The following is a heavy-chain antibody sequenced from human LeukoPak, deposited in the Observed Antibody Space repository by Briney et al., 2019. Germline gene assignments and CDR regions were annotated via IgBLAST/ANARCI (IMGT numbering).Heavy chain of an antibody. J-gene: IGHJ4*02. CDR2: IKQDGSEK. CDR3: ARDWVVVAATQTYYFDY. CDR1: GSTFSSYW. Sequence: GGSLRLSCAASGSTFSSYWMSWVRQAPGKGLEWVANIKQDGSEKYYVDSVKGRFTISRDNAKNSLYLQMNSLRAEDTAVYYCARDWVVVAATQTYYFDYWGQGTLVTVSS. V-gene: IGHV3-7*01. D-gene: IGHD2-15*01.